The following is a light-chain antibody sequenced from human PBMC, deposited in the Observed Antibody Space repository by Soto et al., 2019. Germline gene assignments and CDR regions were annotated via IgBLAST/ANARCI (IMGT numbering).Light chain of an antibody. V-gene: IGKV1-5*03. CDR2: KAS. Sequence: DIPMTQSPSPLSASVGDRVTITFRASQSISSWLAWYQQKPGKAPKALIYKASTLEAGVPSRFSGSGFGTEFTLTIRSLQADDFATYYCLQYENYSWTFGQGTKVDIK. J-gene: IGKJ1*01. CDR3: LQYENYSWT. CDR1: QSISSW.